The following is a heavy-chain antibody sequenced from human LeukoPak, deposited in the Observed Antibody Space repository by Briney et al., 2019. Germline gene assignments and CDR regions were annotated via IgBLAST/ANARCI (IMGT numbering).Heavy chain of an antibody. CDR2: KYYSGSA. Sequence: SETLSLTCNVSGVSVSDGRYYWTWIRQHPGKGLEWIGYKYYSGSAKYNPSLKSRLTISIDTSKNQFSLQLSSVTAADTAVYYCARVEYDFWSGSQSDYWGQGTLVTVSS. D-gene: IGHD3-3*01. CDR3: ARVEYDFWSGSQSDY. J-gene: IGHJ4*02. CDR1: GVSVSDGRYY. V-gene: IGHV4-31*03.